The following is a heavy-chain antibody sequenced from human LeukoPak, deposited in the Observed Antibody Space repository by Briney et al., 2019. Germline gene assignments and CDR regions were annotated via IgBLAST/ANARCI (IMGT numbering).Heavy chain of an antibody. CDR1: GYTFTSYD. V-gene: IGHV1-8*01. CDR2: MNPNSGNT. CDR3: ARCFKGSFWSGYYWFDY. D-gene: IGHD3-3*01. Sequence: GASVKVSCKASGYTFTSYDINWVRQATGQGLEWMGWMNPNSGNTGYAQKFQGRVTMTRNTSISTAYMELSSLRSEDTAVYYCARCFKGSFWSGYYWFDYWGQGTLVTVSS. J-gene: IGHJ4*02.